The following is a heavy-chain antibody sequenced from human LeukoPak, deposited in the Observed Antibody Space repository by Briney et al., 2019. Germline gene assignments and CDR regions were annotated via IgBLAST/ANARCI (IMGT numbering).Heavy chain of an antibody. V-gene: IGHV3-23*01. J-gene: IGHJ3*02. CDR3: AKRIAAAIDAFDI. CDR1: GFTFSSYG. CDR2: ISGSGGST. Sequence: GGSLRLSCAASGFTFSSYGMSWVRQAPGKGLEWVSAISGSGGSTYYADSVKGRFTISRDNSKNTLYLQMNSLRAEDTAVYYCAKRIAAAIDAFDIWGQGTMDTVSS. D-gene: IGHD6-13*01.